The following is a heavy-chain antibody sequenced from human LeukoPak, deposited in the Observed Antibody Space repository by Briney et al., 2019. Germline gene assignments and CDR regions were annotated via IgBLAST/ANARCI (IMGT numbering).Heavy chain of an antibody. J-gene: IGHJ6*03. CDR2: ISISGSTI. Sequence: GGSLRLSCAASGFTFSSFEMNWVRQAPGKGLEWVSYISISGSTIYYADSVKGRFTISRDNAKNSLYLQMNSLRAEDTAVYYCARVQLVDYYYYSYMDVWGKGTTVTVSS. V-gene: IGHV3-48*03. CDR1: GFTFSSFE. D-gene: IGHD6-6*01. CDR3: ARVQLVDYYYYSYMDV.